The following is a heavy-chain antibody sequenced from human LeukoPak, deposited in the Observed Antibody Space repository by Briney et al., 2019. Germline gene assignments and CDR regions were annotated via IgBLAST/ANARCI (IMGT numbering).Heavy chain of an antibody. CDR3: ARGTPHSGWYGVVDY. D-gene: IGHD6-19*01. J-gene: IGHJ4*02. Sequence: SETLSLTCTVSGGSISSYYWSWIRQPPGKGLEWIGYIYYSGSTNYNPSLKSRVTISVDTSKNQFSLKLSSVTAADTAVYYCARGTPHSGWYGVVDYWGQGALVTVSS. CDR2: IYYSGST. V-gene: IGHV4-59*01. CDR1: GGSISSYY.